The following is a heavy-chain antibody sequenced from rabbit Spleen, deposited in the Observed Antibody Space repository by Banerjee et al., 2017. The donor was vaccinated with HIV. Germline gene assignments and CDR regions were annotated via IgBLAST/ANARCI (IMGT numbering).Heavy chain of an antibody. CDR1: GFSFSSRYY. D-gene: IGHD4-2*01. V-gene: IGHV1S40*01. J-gene: IGHJ4*01. CDR2: ILGGSSGAT. CDR3: ARDVGIDVYRFSL. Sequence: QSLEESGGDLVKPGASLTLTCTASGFSFSSRYYMCWVRQAPGKGLEWIACILGGSSGATYYANWAKGRFTISKTSSTTVTLQMTSLTTADTATYFCARDVGIDVYRFSLWGQGTLVTVS.